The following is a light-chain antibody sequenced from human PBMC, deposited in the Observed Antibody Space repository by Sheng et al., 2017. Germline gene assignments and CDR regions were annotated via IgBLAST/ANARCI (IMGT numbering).Light chain of an antibody. CDR1: QDISNY. CDR2: DAS. V-gene: IGKV1-33*01. CDR3: QHYNIFPLT. Sequence: DIQMTQSPSSLSASVGDRVTITCQASQDISNYLNWYQQKPGKAPKLLIYDASNLETGVPSRFSGSGSGTDFTFTISSLQPEDIATYYCQHYNIFPLTFGGGTKVEIK. J-gene: IGKJ4*01.